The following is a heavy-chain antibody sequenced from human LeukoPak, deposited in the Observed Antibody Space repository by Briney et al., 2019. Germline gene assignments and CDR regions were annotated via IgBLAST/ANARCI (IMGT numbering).Heavy chain of an antibody. J-gene: IGHJ5*02. CDR2: INPNSGGT. D-gene: IGHD2-2*01. V-gene: IGHV1-2*02. Sequence: GASVKVSCKASGYTFTGYYMHWVRQAPGQGLEWMGWINPNSGGTNYAQRFQGRVTMTRDTSISTAYMELSRLRSDDTAVYYCARDRKSIVVVPAARGWFDPWGQGTLVTVSS. CDR3: ARDRKSIVVVPAARGWFDP. CDR1: GYTFTGYY.